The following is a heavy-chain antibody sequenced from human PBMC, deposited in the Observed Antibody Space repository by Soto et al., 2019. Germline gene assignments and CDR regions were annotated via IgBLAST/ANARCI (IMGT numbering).Heavy chain of an antibody. V-gene: IGHV3-30*18. J-gene: IGHJ6*03. D-gene: IGHD3-10*01. CDR1: GFTFSSDG. CDR2: ISFGGSDK. CDR3: AKVASGSRYMDV. Sequence: QVQLVESGGGVVQPGRSLRLSCEASGFTFSSDGMPWVRQAPGKGLEWVALISFGGSDKYYADSVKGRFTISRDNSKNTMYLQMNSLRAEDSAVYYCAKVASGSRYMDVWGKGTTVTVSS.